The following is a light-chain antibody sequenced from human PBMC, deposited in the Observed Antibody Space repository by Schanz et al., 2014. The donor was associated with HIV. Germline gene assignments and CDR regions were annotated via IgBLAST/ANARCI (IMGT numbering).Light chain of an antibody. Sequence: QSALTQPPSASGSPGQSVTISCTGTSSDVGGYNYVSWYQQHPGKAPKLMIYEVSKRPSGVPDRFSGSKSGNTASLTISGLQAEDEADYYCSSYASGSTLEVFGSGTKLTVL. V-gene: IGLV2-8*01. CDR1: SSDVGGYNY. CDR3: SSYASGSTLEV. J-gene: IGLJ1*01. CDR2: EVS.